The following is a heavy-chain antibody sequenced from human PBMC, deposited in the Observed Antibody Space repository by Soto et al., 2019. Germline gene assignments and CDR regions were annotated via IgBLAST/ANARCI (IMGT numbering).Heavy chain of an antibody. Sequence: EVQLVESGGGLVQPGGSLKLSCAASGFTFSGSAMHWVRQASGKGLEWVGRIRSKANSYATAYAASVKGRFTISRDDSKNTAYLQMNNLKTEDTAVYYCTSTPLAYCGGDCYSINWFDPWGQGTLVTVSS. J-gene: IGHJ5*02. D-gene: IGHD2-21*02. CDR3: TSTPLAYCGGDCYSINWFDP. CDR1: GFTFSGSA. V-gene: IGHV3-73*02. CDR2: IRSKANSYAT.